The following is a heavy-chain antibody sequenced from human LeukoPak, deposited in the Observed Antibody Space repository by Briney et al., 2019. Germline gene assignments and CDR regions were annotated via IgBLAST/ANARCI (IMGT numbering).Heavy chain of an antibody. D-gene: IGHD3-10*01. CDR1: GFTVSSNY. CDR3: ARELWFGDPHAFDI. CDR2: IYSGGST. Sequence: GGSLRLSCAASGFTVSSNYMSWVRQAPGKGLEWVSVIYSGGSTYYADSVKGRFTFSRDNSKNTLYLQMNSLRAEDTAVYYCARELWFGDPHAFDIWGQGTMVTVSS. J-gene: IGHJ3*02. V-gene: IGHV3-53*01.